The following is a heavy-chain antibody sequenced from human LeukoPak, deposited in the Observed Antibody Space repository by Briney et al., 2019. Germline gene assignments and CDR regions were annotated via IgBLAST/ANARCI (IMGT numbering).Heavy chain of an antibody. CDR2: IWYDGSNK. CDR1: GFTFSSYG. D-gene: IGHD2-2*01. V-gene: IGHV3-33*01. Sequence: PGGSLRLSCAASGFTFSSYGMHWVRQAPGKGLEWVAVIWYDGSNKYYADSVKGRFTISRGNSKNTLYLQMNSLRAEDTAVYYCARDAAEAAAAFDIWGQGTMVTVSS. J-gene: IGHJ3*02. CDR3: ARDAAEAAAAFDI.